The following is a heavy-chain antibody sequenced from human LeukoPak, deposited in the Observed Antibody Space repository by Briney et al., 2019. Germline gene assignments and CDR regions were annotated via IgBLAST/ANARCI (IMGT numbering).Heavy chain of an antibody. CDR1: SGSISSYY. CDR3: ARWSGGFDP. CDR2: IYYSGST. Sequence: SETLSLTCTVSSGSISSYYWSWIRQPPGKGLEWIGYIYYSGSTNYNPSLKSRVTISVDTSKNQFSLKLSSVTAADTAVYYCARWSGGFDPWGQGTLVTVSS. D-gene: IGHD3-10*01. V-gene: IGHV4-59*08. J-gene: IGHJ5*02.